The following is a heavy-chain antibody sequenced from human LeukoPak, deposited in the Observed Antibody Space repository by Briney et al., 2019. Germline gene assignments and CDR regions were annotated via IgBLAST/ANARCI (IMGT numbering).Heavy chain of an antibody. CDR1: GGSISSYY. Sequence: SETLSLTCTVSGGSISSYYWSWIRQPPGKGLEWIGYIYYSGSTNYNPSLKSRVTISVDTSKNQFSLKLNSVTAADTAVYYCARGGVVPAAGYNCFDPWGQGTLVIVSS. CDR3: ARGGVVPAAGYNCFDP. J-gene: IGHJ5*02. V-gene: IGHV4-59*12. D-gene: IGHD2-2*01. CDR2: IYYSGST.